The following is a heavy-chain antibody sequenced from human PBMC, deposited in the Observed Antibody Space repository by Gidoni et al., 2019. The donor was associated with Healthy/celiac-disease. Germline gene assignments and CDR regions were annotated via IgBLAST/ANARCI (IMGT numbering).Heavy chain of an antibody. CDR1: GGSISSGGYS. CDR2: IYHSGST. V-gene: IGHV4-30-2*01. Sequence: QLQLQESGSALAKPSQTLSLTCPVPGGSISSGGYSWSWIRPPPGKGLEWIGYIYHSGSTYYNPSLKSRVTISVDRSKNQFSLKLSSVTAADTAVYYCASSTSYYYYYGMDVWGQGTTVTVSS. CDR3: ASSTSYYYYYGMDV. J-gene: IGHJ6*02.